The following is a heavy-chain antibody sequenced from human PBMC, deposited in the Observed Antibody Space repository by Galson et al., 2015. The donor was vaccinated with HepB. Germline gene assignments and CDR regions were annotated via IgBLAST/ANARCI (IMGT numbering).Heavy chain of an antibody. CDR2: INWNSGSI. Sequence: SLRLSCAASGFTFDDYAMHWVRQAPGKGLEWVSGINWNSGSIAYADSVKGRFTISRDNAKNSLYLQINSLRVEDTAFYYCAKETSGDSYGHPSVFDSWGQGTLVTVSP. J-gene: IGHJ4*02. CDR1: GFTFDDYA. CDR3: AKETSGDSYGHPSVFDS. V-gene: IGHV3-9*01. D-gene: IGHD5-18*01.